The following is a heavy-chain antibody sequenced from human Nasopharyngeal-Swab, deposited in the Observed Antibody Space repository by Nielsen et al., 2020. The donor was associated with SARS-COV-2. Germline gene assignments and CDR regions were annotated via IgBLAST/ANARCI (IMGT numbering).Heavy chain of an antibody. CDR2: ISYDGSNK. V-gene: IGHV3-30-3*01. CDR1: GLTFSSYA. Sequence: SCAASGLTFSSYAMHWVRQAPGQGLEWVAVISYDGSNKYYADSVKGRFTISRDNSKNTLYLQMNSLRAEDTAVYYCARDLAPVYYGSGSYYFRFGMDVWGQGTTVTVSS. D-gene: IGHD3-10*01. J-gene: IGHJ6*02. CDR3: ARDLAPVYYGSGSYYFRFGMDV.